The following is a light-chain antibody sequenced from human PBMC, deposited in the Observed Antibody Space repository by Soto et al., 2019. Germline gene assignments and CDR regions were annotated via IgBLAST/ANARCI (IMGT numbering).Light chain of an antibody. CDR1: SSDVGGYNY. V-gene: IGLV2-8*01. CDR2: EVS. CDR3: SSFGGSNHVV. J-gene: IGLJ2*01. Sequence: QSALTQPPSASGSPGQSVTISCTGTSSDVGGYNYVSWYQLHPGKAPKLIIYEVSKRPSGVPDHFSGSKSGNTASLTVSGLQADDEADYYCSSFGGSNHVVFDGGTKLTVL.